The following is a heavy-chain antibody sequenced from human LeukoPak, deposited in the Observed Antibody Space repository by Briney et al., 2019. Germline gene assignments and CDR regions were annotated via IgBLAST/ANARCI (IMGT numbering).Heavy chain of an antibody. D-gene: IGHD2-2*02. CDR2: IGASNGYT. CDR1: GYTFTSYG. CDR3: ARDQPSCSGPSCYTYYYYGMDV. J-gene: IGHJ6*02. Sequence: GASVKVSCKASGYTFTSYGFSWVRQAPGQGLEGLGWIGASNGYTNYAQRVQGRVTLTTDTSTSTAYMELRSLRSDDTAVYYCARDQPSCSGPSCYTYYYYGMDVWGQGTTVTVSS. V-gene: IGHV1-18*01.